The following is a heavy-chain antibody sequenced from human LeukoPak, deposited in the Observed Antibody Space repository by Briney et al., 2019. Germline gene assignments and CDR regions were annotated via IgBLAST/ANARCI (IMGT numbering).Heavy chain of an antibody. V-gene: IGHV3-7*01. CDR3: ARDSDSATVTTRRGVFDY. CDR1: GFTFSSYW. D-gene: IGHD4-17*01. CDR2: IKQDGSEK. Sequence: GGSLRLSCAASGFTFSSYWMSWVRQAPGKGLEWVANIKQDGSEKYYVDSVKGRFTISRDNAKNSLYLQMNSLRAEDTAVYYCARDSDSATVTTRRGVFDYWGQGTLVTVSS. J-gene: IGHJ4*02.